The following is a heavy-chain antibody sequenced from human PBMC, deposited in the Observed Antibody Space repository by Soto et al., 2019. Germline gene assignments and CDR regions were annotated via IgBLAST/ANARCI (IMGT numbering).Heavy chain of an antibody. CDR1: GGSISSSSYY. CDR2: IYYSGST. V-gene: IGHV4-39*01. J-gene: IGHJ4*02. Sequence: SETLSLTCTVSGGSISSSSYYWGWIRQPPGKGLEWIGSIYYSGSTYYNPSLKSRVTISVDTSKNQFSLKLSSVTAADTAVYYCARHGVYVDIVATIGDSDFDYWGQGTLVTVSS. CDR3: ARHGVYVDIVATIGDSDFDY. D-gene: IGHD5-12*01.